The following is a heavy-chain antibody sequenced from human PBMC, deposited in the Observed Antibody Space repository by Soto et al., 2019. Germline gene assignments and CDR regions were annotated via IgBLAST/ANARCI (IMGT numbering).Heavy chain of an antibody. V-gene: IGHV3-23*01. CDR2: ISGSGGST. J-gene: IGHJ4*02. D-gene: IGHD6-19*01. CDR3: AKMVWGAVAGIDY. Sequence: GGSLRLSCAASGFTFSSYAMSWFRQAPGKGLEWVSAISGSGGSTYYADSVKGRFTISRDNSKNTLYLQMNSLRAEDTAVYYCAKMVWGAVAGIDYWGQGTLVTVSS. CDR1: GFTFSSYA.